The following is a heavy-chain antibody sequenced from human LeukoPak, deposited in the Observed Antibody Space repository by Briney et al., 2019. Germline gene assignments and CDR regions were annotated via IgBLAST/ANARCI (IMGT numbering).Heavy chain of an antibody. CDR2: ISAHNGNT. D-gene: IGHD4-17*01. V-gene: IGHV1-18*01. Sequence: GASVKVSCKASGYTFTSYGISWVRQAPGQGLEWMGWISAHNGNTNYAQNLQGRVTTTTDTSTSTAYMELRSLRSDDTAVYYCARSPAAVPTRGDYWGQGTLVTVSS. CDR3: ARSPAAVPTRGDY. J-gene: IGHJ4*02. CDR1: GYTFTSYG.